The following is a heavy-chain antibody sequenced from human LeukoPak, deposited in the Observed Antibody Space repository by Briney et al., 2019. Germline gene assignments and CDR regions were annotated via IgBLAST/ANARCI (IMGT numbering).Heavy chain of an antibody. V-gene: IGHV3-21*01. J-gene: IGHJ3*02. CDR2: ISSSSIYR. CDR3: ARVEGLSAVAFDI. D-gene: IGHD3/OR15-3a*01. Sequence: GGSLRLSCAVSGVTFNTYSLNWVRQAPGKGLEWVSSISSSSIYRYYADSVKGRFTISRDNAKNSLHLQMNSLRAEDTAVYYCARVEGLSAVAFDIWGQGTMVTVSS. CDR1: GVTFNTYS.